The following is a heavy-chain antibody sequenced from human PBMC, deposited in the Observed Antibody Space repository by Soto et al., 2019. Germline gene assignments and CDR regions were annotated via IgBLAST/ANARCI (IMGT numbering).Heavy chain of an antibody. V-gene: IGHV4-34*01. CDR3: ARDGSGSSHNDY. D-gene: IGHD3-10*01. J-gene: IGHJ4*02. CDR1: GGSFSGYY. CDR2: INHSGST. Sequence: SETLSLTCAVYGGSFSGYYWSWIRQPPGKGLEWIGEINHSGSTNYNPSLKSRVTISVDTSKNQFSLKLSSVTAADTAVYYCARDGSGSSHNDYWGQGTLVTVSS.